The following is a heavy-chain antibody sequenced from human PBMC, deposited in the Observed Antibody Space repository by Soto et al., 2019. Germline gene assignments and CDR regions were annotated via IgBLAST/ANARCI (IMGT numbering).Heavy chain of an antibody. CDR2: IIPIFGTA. J-gene: IGHJ5*02. V-gene: IGHV1-69*13. CDR3: AKQLGGLAVYYDFWSGYSGWFAP. Sequence: SVKVSCKASGGTFSSYAISWVRQAPGQGLEWMGGIIPIFGTANYAQKFQGRVTITADESTSTAYMELSSLRYEDTAVYYCAKQLGGLAVYYDFWSGYSGWFAPRGKGTLVTVSS. CDR1: GGTFSSYA. D-gene: IGHD3-3*01.